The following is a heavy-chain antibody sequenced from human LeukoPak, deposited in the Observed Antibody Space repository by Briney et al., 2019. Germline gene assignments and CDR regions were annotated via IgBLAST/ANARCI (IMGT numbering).Heavy chain of an antibody. Sequence: SETLSLTCTVSGGSISSSYWSWIRQPPGKGLEWIAYTYYSGSTNYNPSLKSRVTISVDTSKNQFSLKLSSVTAADTAVYYCARYSSSSGWFDPWGQGTLVTVSS. CDR1: GGSISSSY. CDR2: TYYSGST. J-gene: IGHJ5*02. CDR3: ARYSSSSGWFDP. V-gene: IGHV4-59*08. D-gene: IGHD6-6*01.